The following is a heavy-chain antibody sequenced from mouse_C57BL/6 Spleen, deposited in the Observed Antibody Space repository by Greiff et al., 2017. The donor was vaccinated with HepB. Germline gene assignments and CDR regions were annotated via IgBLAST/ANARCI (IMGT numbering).Heavy chain of an antibody. CDR3: AREAGYYQGWVAY. J-gene: IGHJ3*01. CDR1: GYTFTSYW. V-gene: IGHV1-64*01. Sequence: QVQLQQPGAELVKPGASVKLSCKASGYTFTSYWMHWVKQRPGQGLEWIGMIHPKSGNTNYNEKFKSKATLTVDKSSSQAYLQLSSLTSEDSAVYYCAREAGYYQGWVAYWGQGTLVTVSA. D-gene: IGHD3-1*01. CDR2: IHPKSGNT.